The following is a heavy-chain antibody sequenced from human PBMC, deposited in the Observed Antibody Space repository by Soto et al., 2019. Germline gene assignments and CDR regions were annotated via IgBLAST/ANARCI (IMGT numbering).Heavy chain of an antibody. D-gene: IGHD2-15*01. Sequence: QVQLVQSGAEVKKPGASVKVSCKASGYTFTSYGISWVRQAPGQGLEWMGWISAYNGNTNYAQKLQGRVNMTTDTSTSTAYMELRSLRSDDTAVYYCARDLDIVVVVAATRYYYYYGMDVWGQGTTVTVSS. V-gene: IGHV1-18*01. CDR3: ARDLDIVVVVAATRYYYYYGMDV. CDR2: ISAYNGNT. CDR1: GYTFTSYG. J-gene: IGHJ6*02.